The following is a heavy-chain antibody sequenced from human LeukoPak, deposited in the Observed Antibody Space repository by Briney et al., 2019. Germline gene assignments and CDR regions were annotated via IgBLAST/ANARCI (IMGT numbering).Heavy chain of an antibody. CDR1: GYTFTSYG. Sequence: GASVKVSCKASGYTFTSYGISWVRQAPGQGLEWMGWISAYNGNTNYAQKLQGRVTMTTDTSTSTAYMELRSLRSDDTAVYYCASLRAAGTWDDAFDIWGQGTMVTVSS. CDR3: ASLRAAGTWDDAFDI. CDR2: ISAYNGNT. D-gene: IGHD6-13*01. V-gene: IGHV1-18*01. J-gene: IGHJ3*02.